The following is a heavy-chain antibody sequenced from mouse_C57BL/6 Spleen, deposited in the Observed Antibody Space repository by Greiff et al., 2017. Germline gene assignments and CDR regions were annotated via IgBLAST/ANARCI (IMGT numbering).Heavy chain of an antibody. D-gene: IGHD1-1*01. Sequence: VKLQQSGAELVKPGASVKISCKASGYAFSSYWMNWVKQRPGKGLEWIGQFYPGDGDTNYNGKFKGKATLAADKTSSTAYMQLSRLTSEDAAVYFCGRSRYYPFAYWGQGTLVTVSA. CDR1: GYAFSSYW. V-gene: IGHV1-80*01. CDR2: FYPGDGDT. J-gene: IGHJ3*01. CDR3: GRSRYYPFAY.